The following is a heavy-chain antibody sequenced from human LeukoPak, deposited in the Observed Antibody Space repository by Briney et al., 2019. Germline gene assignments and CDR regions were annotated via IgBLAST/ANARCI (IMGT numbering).Heavy chain of an antibody. CDR1: GYTFTSYY. Sequence: ASVKVSCKASGYTFTSYYMHWVRQAPGQGLVWMGLINPSGGNTRYAQKFQGRVTMTRDTSTSTVYMELSSLRSEDTAVYYCARDLRGAVAAAGTINDEIDYWGQGTLVTVSS. CDR3: ARDLRGAVAAAGTINDEIDY. CDR2: INPSGGNT. D-gene: IGHD6-13*01. V-gene: IGHV1-46*01. J-gene: IGHJ4*02.